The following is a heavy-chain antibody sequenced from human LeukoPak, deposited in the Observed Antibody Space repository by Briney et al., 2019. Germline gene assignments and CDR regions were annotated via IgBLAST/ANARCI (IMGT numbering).Heavy chain of an antibody. J-gene: IGHJ4*02. Sequence: GGSLRLSWAASGFTSSDYYMSWIRQAPEKGLEWVSYISSSSSYTNYADSVKGRFTISRDNAKNSLYLQMNSLRAEDTAVYYCARGDSLTTAVDYWGQGTLVTVSS. CDR2: ISSSSSYT. CDR3: ARGDSLTTAVDY. V-gene: IGHV3-11*06. CDR1: GFTSSDYY. D-gene: IGHD4/OR15-4a*01.